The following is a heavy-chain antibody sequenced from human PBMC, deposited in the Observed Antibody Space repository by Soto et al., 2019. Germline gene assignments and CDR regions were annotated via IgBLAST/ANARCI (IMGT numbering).Heavy chain of an antibody. CDR1: GGTFNSYA. J-gene: IGHJ6*02. CDR2: IIPIFGTA. V-gene: IGHV1-69*01. D-gene: IGHD7-27*01. Sequence: QVQLVQSGAEVKKPGSSVKVSCKASGGTFNSYAISWVRQAPGQGLEWMGGIIPIFGTANYAQNFQGRVAITADVSTRAAYMQLRSLRPKDTAVSSCAFWGFRDGTKSKNNLGMDVWGQGTRVTVSS. CDR3: AFWGFRDGTKSKNNLGMDV.